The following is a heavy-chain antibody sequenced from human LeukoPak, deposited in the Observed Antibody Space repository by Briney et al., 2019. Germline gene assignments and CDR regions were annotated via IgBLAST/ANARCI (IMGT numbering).Heavy chain of an antibody. CDR3: ARPPTGTTLGGDFDI. D-gene: IGHD1-1*01. CDR1: GGSLSSSSYY. Sequence: PSETLSLTCTVSGGSLSSSSYYWGWIRQPPGKGLEWIGSIYYSGSTYYNPSLKSRVTISVDTSKNQFSLKLSSVTAADTAVYYCARPPTGTTLGGDFDIWGQGTMVTVSS. V-gene: IGHV4-39*01. J-gene: IGHJ3*02. CDR2: IYYSGST.